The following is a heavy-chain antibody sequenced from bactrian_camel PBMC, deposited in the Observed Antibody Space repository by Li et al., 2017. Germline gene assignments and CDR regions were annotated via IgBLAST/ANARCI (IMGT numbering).Heavy chain of an antibody. J-gene: IGHJ4*01. CDR2: ITSLPSLFRAA. Sequence: HVQLVESGGGSVQEGGSLTLSCATSGYDLTSGCMGWFRQAPGKEVERVAGITSLPSLFRAASYADSVKGRFTISRDNAKDTLYLQMNSLAPEDTAMYYCAADPYRGGYCSASDEYEYWGQGTQVTVS. V-gene: IGHV3S6*01. CDR3: AADPYRGGYCSASDEYEY. CDR1: GYDLTSGC. D-gene: IGHD2*01.